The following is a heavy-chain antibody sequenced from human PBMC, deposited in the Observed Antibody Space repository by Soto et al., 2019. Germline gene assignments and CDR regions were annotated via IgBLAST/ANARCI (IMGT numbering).Heavy chain of an antibody. CDR2: IIPILGIA. Sequence: SVKVSCKASGGTFSSYTISWVRQAPGQGLEWMGRIIPILGIANYAQKFQGRVAITADKSTSTAYMELSSLRSEDTAVYYCARLYDFLSGPYNWFDPWGQGTLVTVSS. V-gene: IGHV1-69*02. CDR1: GGTFSSYT. CDR3: ARLYDFLSGPYNWFDP. J-gene: IGHJ5*02. D-gene: IGHD3-3*01.